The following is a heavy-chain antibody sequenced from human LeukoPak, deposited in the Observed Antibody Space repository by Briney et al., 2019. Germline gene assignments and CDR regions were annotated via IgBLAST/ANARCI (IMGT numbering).Heavy chain of an antibody. D-gene: IGHD5-12*01. CDR2: ISSSSSYI. J-gene: IGHJ4*02. Sequence: PGGSLRLSCAASGFTFSSYSMNWVRQAPGKGLEWVSSISSSSSYIYYADSVKGRFTISRDNAKNSLYLQMNSLRAEDTAVYYCASGYSGYDGTLDYWGQGTLVTVSS. CDR1: GFTFSSYS. CDR3: ASGYSGYDGTLDY. V-gene: IGHV3-21*01.